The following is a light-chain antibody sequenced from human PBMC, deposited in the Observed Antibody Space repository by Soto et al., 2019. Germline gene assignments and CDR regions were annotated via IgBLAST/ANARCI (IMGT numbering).Light chain of an antibody. V-gene: IGKV3-20*01. CDR1: QSVSSNC. CDR3: HKYCSSPRT. CDR2: GAS. Sequence: EIVLTQSPGTLSLSPGDRATLSCRASQSVSSNCLAWYQQKPGQAPRLLIYGASIRVTGIPDRFSGSGSGTDFPLTIRRLEPEDFAMYLCHKYCSSPRTFGQGTKVEIK. J-gene: IGKJ1*01.